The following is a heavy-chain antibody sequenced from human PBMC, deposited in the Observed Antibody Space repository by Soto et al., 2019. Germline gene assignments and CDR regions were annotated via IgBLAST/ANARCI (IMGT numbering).Heavy chain of an antibody. CDR1: SDSISSYY. CDR2: IYYTGHT. CDR3: ARTYDGSGPNSGGYGFDI. D-gene: IGHD3-22*01. J-gene: IGHJ3*02. Sequence: QVQLQESGPGLLRPSETLSLSCSVSSDSISSYYWSWIRQPPGKGLEWIAYIYYTGHTSYNPSLKSRVSISLDTSKNQFSLKLSSVTAADTAVYYCARTYDGSGPNSGGYGFDIWGQGTMVTVSS. V-gene: IGHV4-59*01.